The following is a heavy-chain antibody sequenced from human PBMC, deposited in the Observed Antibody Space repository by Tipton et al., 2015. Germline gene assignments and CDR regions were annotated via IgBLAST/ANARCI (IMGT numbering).Heavy chain of an antibody. CDR1: AFPFTSYD. CDR2: MNPNSGKT. J-gene: IGHJ6*02. Sequence: QLVQSGAEVQKPGASVKLSCKASAFPFTSYDINWVRQATGQGLEWVGWMNPNSGKTGYAQNFQGRVTMTRNTSTSTTYMELSSLRSEDTAVYYCATSSSRTLRDYYGMDVWGQGTTVTVSS. V-gene: IGHV1-8*01. D-gene: IGHD6-13*01. CDR3: ATSSSRTLRDYYGMDV.